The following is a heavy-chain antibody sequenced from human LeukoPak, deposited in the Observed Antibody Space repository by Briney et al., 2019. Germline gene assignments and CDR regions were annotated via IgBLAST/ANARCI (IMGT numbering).Heavy chain of an antibody. CDR3: AKDIYYGSGSYPGN. V-gene: IGHV1-18*01. J-gene: IGHJ4*02. D-gene: IGHD3-10*01. CDR1: GYTFSSYG. Sequence: ASVKVSCKASGYTFSSYGITWERQAPGQGLEWMGWISAYNGNFNYAQKFQARVTMTTDTSTSTAYLELRSLRFDDTAVYYCAKDIYYGSGSYPGNWGQGTLVTVSS. CDR2: ISAYNGNF.